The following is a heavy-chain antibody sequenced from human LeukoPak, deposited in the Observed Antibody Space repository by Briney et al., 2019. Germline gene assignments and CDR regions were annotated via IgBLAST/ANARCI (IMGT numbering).Heavy chain of an antibody. V-gene: IGHV3-7*03. Sequence: PGGSLRLSCAASGFTFSNNWMTWVRQAPGKGLEWVASVKKDASEKYYVDSVKGRFTISRDNAKNSLYLQMTSLRVDDTALYYCARTDGALWGQGTLVTVSS. CDR2: VKKDASEK. J-gene: IGHJ1*01. CDR1: GFTFSNNW. CDR3: ARTDGAL. D-gene: IGHD5-24*01.